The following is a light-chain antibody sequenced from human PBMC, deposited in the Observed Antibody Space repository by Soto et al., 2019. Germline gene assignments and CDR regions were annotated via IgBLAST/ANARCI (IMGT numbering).Light chain of an antibody. V-gene: IGKV1-39*01. CDR1: QSVSWY. J-gene: IGKJ1*01. CDR3: QQSFSTLST. Sequence: DIQMTQSPSSLSASVGDRVTITCRASQSVSWYLNWYQQKPGKAPKLLIYTASSLQSGVPSRFSGSGSGTDFTLTITSLQPEDFATYYCQQSFSTLSTFGQGTKVEIK. CDR2: TAS.